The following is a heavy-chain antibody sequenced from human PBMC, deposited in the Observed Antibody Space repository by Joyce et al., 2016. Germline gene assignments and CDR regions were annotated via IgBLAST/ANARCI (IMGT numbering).Heavy chain of an antibody. V-gene: IGHV4-59*01. D-gene: IGHD1-26*01. CDR1: GASISSFY. Sequence: QVQLQESGPGLVKPSETLSLTCTVSGASISSFYWSWIRQPPGKGLEWIGQMSYSGSTNFNPSLKGRVTISVDRSKNQFSLELTSVTAADTAVYYCANIVVGTSTTFDSWGQGILVTVST. CDR3: ANIVVGTSTTFDS. CDR2: MSYSGST. J-gene: IGHJ4*02.